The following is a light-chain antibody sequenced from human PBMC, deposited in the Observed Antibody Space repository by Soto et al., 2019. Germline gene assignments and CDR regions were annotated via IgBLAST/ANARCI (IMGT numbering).Light chain of an antibody. CDR3: QQYNSFSLIT. Sequence: DIQMTQSPSTLSASVGDTVTITCRASQSISRWLAWYQQKPGKAPKILISDASILENGVPSRFSGTVSGTEFTLTISNLQPDDFATYFCQQYNSFSLITFGQGTRLEIK. CDR2: DAS. J-gene: IGKJ5*01. V-gene: IGKV1-5*01. CDR1: QSISRW.